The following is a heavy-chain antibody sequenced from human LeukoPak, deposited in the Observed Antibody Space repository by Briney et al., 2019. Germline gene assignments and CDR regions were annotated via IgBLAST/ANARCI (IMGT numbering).Heavy chain of an antibody. J-gene: IGHJ4*02. CDR3: AKDGPLYYYDSSGRNGGFDY. CDR1: GFTFSSYA. Sequence: GGSLRLSCAASGFTFSSYAMSWVRQAPWKGLEWVSAISGSGGSTYYADSVKGRFTISRDNSKNTLYLQMNSLRAEDTAVYYCAKDGPLYYYDSSGRNGGFDYWGQGTLVTVSS. D-gene: IGHD3-22*01. V-gene: IGHV3-23*01. CDR2: ISGSGGST.